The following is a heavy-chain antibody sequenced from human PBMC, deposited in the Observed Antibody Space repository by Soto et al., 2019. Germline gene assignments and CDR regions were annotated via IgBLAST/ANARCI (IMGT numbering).Heavy chain of an antibody. CDR2: ISGSDGKT. Sequence: EVQLLESGGGLVRPGGSLRLSCTASGFSFSSYAQSWVRQAPGKGLEWVSTISGSDGKTYYADSVKGRFSISRDTSKTTLYLEMTSLRVEDTAVYYCVRWSFLDYWGQGTRVTVS. CDR1: GFSFSSYA. D-gene: IGHD1-26*01. CDR3: VRWSFLDY. V-gene: IGHV3-23*01. J-gene: IGHJ4*02.